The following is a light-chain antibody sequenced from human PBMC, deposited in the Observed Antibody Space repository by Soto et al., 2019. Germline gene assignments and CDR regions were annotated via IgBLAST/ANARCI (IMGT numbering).Light chain of an antibody. CDR3: RQYKTYT. J-gene: IGKJ5*01. Sequence: DIQLTQSPPSLSASVGERVTLTCRASQSIGTWLAWHQQKPGKAPNLLMFDASTLHTGVPSRFSGSGDGTEFTLSISSLQPDDSAIYFCRQYKTYTFGRGTRLEIK. V-gene: IGKV1-5*01. CDR2: DAS. CDR1: QSIGTW.